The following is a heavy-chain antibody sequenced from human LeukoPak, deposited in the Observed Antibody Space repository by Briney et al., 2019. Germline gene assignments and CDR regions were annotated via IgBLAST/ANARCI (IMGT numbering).Heavy chain of an antibody. CDR1: GGSIRSSSYY. CDR3: ARLKDTSSDFDY. D-gene: IGHD2-15*01. Sequence: SETLSLTCTVSGGSIRSSSYYWGWIRQPPGKGLEWIGIIYYSGNTYYNPSLKSRVTIPVDTSENQFSLKLSSVTAADTAVYYCARLKDTSSDFDYWGQGTLVTVSS. CDR2: IYYSGNT. J-gene: IGHJ4*02. V-gene: IGHV4-39*01.